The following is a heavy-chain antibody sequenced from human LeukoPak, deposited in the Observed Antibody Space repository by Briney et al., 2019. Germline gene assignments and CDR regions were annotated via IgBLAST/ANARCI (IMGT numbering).Heavy chain of an antibody. D-gene: IGHD2-2*01. CDR2: INHTGST. V-gene: IGHV4-34*01. CDR3: VRDCSISTCHQRRFDP. CDR1: GGSFCDYY. Sequence: SETLSLTCAVYGGSFCDYYWNWIRQPPGKGLEWIGEINHTGSTNYNPSLKSRVTITADTSKNQFSLKLSSVTDADTAVYYCVRDCSISTCHQRRFDPWGQGNMVTVSS. J-gene: IGHJ5*02.